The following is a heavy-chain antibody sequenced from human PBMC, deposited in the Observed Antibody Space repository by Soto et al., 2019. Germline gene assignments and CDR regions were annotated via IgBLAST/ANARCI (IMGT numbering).Heavy chain of an antibody. D-gene: IGHD1-26*01. V-gene: IGHV3-23*01. J-gene: IGHJ3*02. CDR2: ISGSGGST. CDR1: GFTFSSYA. Sequence: PGWSLRLSCAASGFTFSSYAMSWVRQAPVKVLEWVSAISGSGGSTYYAEYVKGRFTISRDNSKNTLYLQMNSLRAEDTAVYYCAKGAGSYWGNDAFDIWGQGTMVRVSS. CDR3: AKGAGSYWGNDAFDI.